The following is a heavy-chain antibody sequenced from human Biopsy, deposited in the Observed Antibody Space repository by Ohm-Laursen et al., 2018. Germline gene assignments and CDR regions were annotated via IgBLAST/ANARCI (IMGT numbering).Heavy chain of an antibody. CDR3: ARDYDTSGYYYVS. Sequence: SDTLSLTCTVSGGSISNNNYYWGRIRQPPGKGLEWIGGIFYRGSPHYKPSLKSRVNISVDTSKNQFSLKLNYVTAADTAVYYCARDYDTSGYYYVSWGQGTLVTVSS. J-gene: IGHJ5*02. V-gene: IGHV4-39*01. CDR1: GGSISNNNYY. CDR2: IFYRGSP. D-gene: IGHD3-22*01.